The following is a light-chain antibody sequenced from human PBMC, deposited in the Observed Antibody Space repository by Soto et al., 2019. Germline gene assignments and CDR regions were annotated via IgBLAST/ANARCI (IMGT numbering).Light chain of an antibody. CDR1: SSDVGTYNY. Sequence: QSALTQPRSVSGSPGQSVTISCTGTSSDVGTYNYVSWYQQHPGKAPKLMIYDVSERPSGVPDRFSGSKSGNTASLTISGLQAEDEADYYCCSYVGSYTWVFGGGTKLTVL. J-gene: IGLJ3*02. CDR3: CSYVGSYTWV. V-gene: IGLV2-11*01. CDR2: DVS.